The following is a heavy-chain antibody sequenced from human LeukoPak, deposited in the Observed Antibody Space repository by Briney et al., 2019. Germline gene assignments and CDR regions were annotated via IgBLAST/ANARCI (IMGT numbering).Heavy chain of an antibody. J-gene: IGHJ4*02. D-gene: IGHD6-19*01. Sequence: GGSLRLSCAASGFSFSTYIMSWVRQAPGKGLEWVSSITSTSSHLYYADSVKGRFTISRDNAKNSLYLQMNSLRAEDTAVYFCARVAVGEYNFHHWGQGTLVTVSS. CDR3: ARVAVGEYNFHH. V-gene: IGHV3-21*01. CDR2: ITSTSSHL. CDR1: GFSFSTYI.